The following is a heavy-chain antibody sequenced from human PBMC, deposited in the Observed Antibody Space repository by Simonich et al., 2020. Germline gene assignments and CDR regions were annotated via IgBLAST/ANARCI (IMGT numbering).Heavy chain of an antibody. CDR3: ARWIAVAGTGAYGMDV. V-gene: IGHV3-21*01. CDR2: ISSSSSYI. Sequence: EVQLVESGGGLVKPGGSLRLSCAASGFTFSSYSMTWVRQAPGKGLEWCSSISSSSSYIYYADSVKGRFTISRDNAKNSLYLQMNSLRAEDTAVYYCARWIAVAGTGAYGMDVWGQGTTVTVSS. J-gene: IGHJ6*02. CDR1: GFTFSSYS. D-gene: IGHD6-19*01.